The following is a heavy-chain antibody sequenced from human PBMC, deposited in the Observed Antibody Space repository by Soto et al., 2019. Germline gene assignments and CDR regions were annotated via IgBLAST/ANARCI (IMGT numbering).Heavy chain of an antibody. Sequence: QVQLVQSGAEVKKPGASVKVSCKASGYTFTSYAMHWVRQAPGQRLEWMGWINAGNGNTKYSQKFQGRVTITRDTSASTAYMELCSLRSEDTAVYYCARVYCSSTSCSYYYGMDVWGQGTTVTVSS. CDR3: ARVYCSSTSCSYYYGMDV. V-gene: IGHV1-3*01. D-gene: IGHD2-2*01. CDR2: INAGNGNT. CDR1: GYTFTSYA. J-gene: IGHJ6*02.